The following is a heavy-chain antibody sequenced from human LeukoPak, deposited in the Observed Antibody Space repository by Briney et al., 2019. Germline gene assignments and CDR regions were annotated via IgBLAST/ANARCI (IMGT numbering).Heavy chain of an antibody. CDR3: AKGHGYNTDY. V-gene: IGHV3-30*02. Sequence: GGSLRLSCAASGFTFSSYGMHWVRQAPGKGLEWVAFIRYDGSNKDYADSVKGRFTISRDNSKNTLYLQMNSLRAEDTAVYYCAKGHGYNTDYWGQGTLVTVSS. CDR1: GFTFSSYG. J-gene: IGHJ4*02. D-gene: IGHD5-24*01. CDR2: IRYDGSNK.